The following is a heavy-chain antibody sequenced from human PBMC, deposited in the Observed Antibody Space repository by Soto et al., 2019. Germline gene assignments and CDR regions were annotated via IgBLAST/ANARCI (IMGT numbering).Heavy chain of an antibody. D-gene: IGHD2-15*01. Sequence: EVQLLESGGGLVQPGGSLRLSCAASGFTFSSYAMSWVRQAPGKGLEWVSAISGSGGSTYYADSVKGRFTISRDNSKNTLYLPMNSLRAEDTAVYYCAKDTVWGYCSGGSCYSFDYWGQGTLVTVSS. J-gene: IGHJ4*02. CDR1: GFTFSSYA. V-gene: IGHV3-23*01. CDR3: AKDTVWGYCSGGSCYSFDY. CDR2: ISGSGGST.